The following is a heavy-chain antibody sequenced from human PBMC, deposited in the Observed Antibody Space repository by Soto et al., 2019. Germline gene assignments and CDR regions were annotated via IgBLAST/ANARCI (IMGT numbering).Heavy chain of an antibody. CDR1: GGSIRGGDYY. D-gene: IGHD3-10*01. J-gene: IGHJ4*02. Sequence: QVQLQESGPGLVKPSQTLSLTCTVSGGSIRGGDYYWSWIRQHPGKGLEWIGYIFYSGNSFYNPFLKSGVTTSGYTSKTQFSLQLSSVTAADTAIYYCARRSSLYYNSDYGGYYFYYWGQGTLVSVSS. CDR2: IFYSGNS. V-gene: IGHV4-31*03. CDR3: ARRSSLYYNSDYGGYYFYY.